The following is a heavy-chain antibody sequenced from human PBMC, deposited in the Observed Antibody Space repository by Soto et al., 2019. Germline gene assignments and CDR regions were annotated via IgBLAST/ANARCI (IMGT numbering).Heavy chain of an antibody. CDR2: ISHSGNT. CDR3: AGLRGYAGSSIDY. CDR1: GGSIISGY. V-gene: IGHV4-59*01. D-gene: IGHD2-15*01. Sequence: PSETLSLTCTVSGGSIISGYWSWIRQPPGKGLEWIGYISHSGNTNYNPSVKSRVTLSVDTPKNQFSLRLSSVTTADTAVYYCAGLRGYAGSSIDYWGPGTLVTVSS. J-gene: IGHJ4*02.